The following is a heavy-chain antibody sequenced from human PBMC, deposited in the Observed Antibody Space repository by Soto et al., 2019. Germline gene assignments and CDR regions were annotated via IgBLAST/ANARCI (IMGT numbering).Heavy chain of an antibody. CDR1: GFAFRGYG. V-gene: IGHV3-33*01. CDR2: IWSNGIND. CDR3: VREMAPFDGFDV. J-gene: IGHJ3*01. Sequence: QVQLVESGGGVVQPGSSLRLSCAASGFAFRGYGMHWVRQAPGMGLEWVAVIWSNGINDYYAHSVEGRFTISRDNSKNTLSLQMHSLRVEDTAVYYCVREMAPFDGFDVWGQGTMVTVSA.